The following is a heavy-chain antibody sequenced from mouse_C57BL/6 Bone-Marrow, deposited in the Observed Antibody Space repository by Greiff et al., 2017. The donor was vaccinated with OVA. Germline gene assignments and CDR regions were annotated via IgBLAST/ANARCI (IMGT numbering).Heavy chain of an antibody. V-gene: IGHV5-9*01. CDR1: GFSFSSYT. J-gene: IGHJ3*01. CDR3: ANPWFAY. Sequence: EVKLMESGGGLVKPGASLKLSCAASGFSFSSYTMSWVRQTPEKRLEWVATISGGGGNTYYPDSVKGRFTISRDNAKNTLYMQMSSLRSEDTALYYCANPWFAYWGQGTLVTVSA. CDR2: ISGGGGNT.